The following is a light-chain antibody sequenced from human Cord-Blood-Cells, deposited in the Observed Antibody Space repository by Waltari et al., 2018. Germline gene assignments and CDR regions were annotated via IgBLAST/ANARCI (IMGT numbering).Light chain of an antibody. CDR3: QQYYSTPIT. V-gene: IGKV4-1*01. Sequence: DIVMTQSPDSLAVSLGERATINCKSSQSVLYSSNNKNYLAWYQQKPGQPPKLLIYWASTRESWVPDRVTGSGSGTDFTLTISSLQAEDVAVYYCQQYYSTPITFGQGTRLEIK. CDR2: WAS. CDR1: QSVLYSSNNKNY. J-gene: IGKJ5*01.